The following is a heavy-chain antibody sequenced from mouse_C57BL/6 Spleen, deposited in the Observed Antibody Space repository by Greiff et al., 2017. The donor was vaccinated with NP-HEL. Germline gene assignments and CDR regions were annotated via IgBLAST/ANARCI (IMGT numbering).Heavy chain of an antibody. CDR2: IDPSDSYT. J-gene: IGHJ2*01. D-gene: IGHD3-2*02. Sequence: VQLHQPGAELVRPGTSVKLSCKASGYTFTSYWMHWVKQRPGQGLEWIGVIDPSDSYTNYNQKFKGKATLTVDTSSSTAYMQLSSLTSEDSAVYYCARARETAQDYWGQGTTLTVSS. CDR1: GYTFTSYW. CDR3: ARARETAQDY. V-gene: IGHV1-59*01.